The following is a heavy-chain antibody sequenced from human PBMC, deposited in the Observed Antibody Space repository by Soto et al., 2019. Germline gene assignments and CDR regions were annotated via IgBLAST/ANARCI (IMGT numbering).Heavy chain of an antibody. J-gene: IGHJ4*02. V-gene: IGHV1-3*01. Sequence: ASVKVSCKASGYTFTTYAMHWVRQAPGQRLEWMGWINAGNGNTKYSQKFQGRVTITRDTSTSTAYMELSSLRSDDTAVYFRARGCSGGICYVWDDWGQGTLVTVCS. D-gene: IGHD2-15*01. CDR2: INAGNGNT. CDR1: GYTFTTYA. CDR3: ARGCSGGICYVWDD.